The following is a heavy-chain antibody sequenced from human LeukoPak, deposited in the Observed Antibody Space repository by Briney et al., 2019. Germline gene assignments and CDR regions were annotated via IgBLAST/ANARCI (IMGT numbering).Heavy chain of an antibody. Sequence: PSETLSLTCTVSGGSISTSSYYWGWIRQPPGKGLQWIVSIYYNGSTYYNPSLKSRVIISVDTSKNQFSLKLSSVTAADTAVYYCARHKMVRGIGYYYYMDVWGKGTTVTISS. V-gene: IGHV4-39*01. D-gene: IGHD3-10*01. J-gene: IGHJ6*03. CDR2: IYYNGST. CDR3: ARHKMVRGIGYYYYMDV. CDR1: GGSISTSSYY.